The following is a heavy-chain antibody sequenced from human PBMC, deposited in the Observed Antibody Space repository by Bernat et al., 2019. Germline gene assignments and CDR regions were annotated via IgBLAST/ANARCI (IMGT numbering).Heavy chain of an antibody. CDR1: GFIFNNYA. V-gene: IGHV3-23*04. J-gene: IGHJ4*02. CDR2: ITGNGIST. Sequence: EVQLVESGGGLVQPGGSLRLSCAPSGFIFNNYAMSWVRQFPGKGLEWVSAITGNGISTYYADSVKGRFTISRDNSKNTLYLQMNNLRAADTAVYYCAGDGSGWLFDCWGQGTLVTVSS. CDR3: AGDGSGWLFDC. D-gene: IGHD6-19*01.